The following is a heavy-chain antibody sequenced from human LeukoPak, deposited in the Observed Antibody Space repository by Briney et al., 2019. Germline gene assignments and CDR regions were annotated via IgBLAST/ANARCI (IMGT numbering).Heavy chain of an antibody. V-gene: IGHV3-49*04. CDR3: TRSVGKLGYCDTSSCYAGAFDT. D-gene: IGHD2-2*01. CDR2: IRSQAYGGTT. J-gene: IGHJ4*02. CDR1: GFTFGDFA. Sequence: GGPLRLSCTGSGFTFGDFALGWVRQAPGKGLQWLGFIRSQAYGGTTEYAASLKARFTISRDDSRGIAYLQMNGLRVDDTAVYFCTRSVGKLGYCDTSSCYAGAFDTWGQGALVTVS.